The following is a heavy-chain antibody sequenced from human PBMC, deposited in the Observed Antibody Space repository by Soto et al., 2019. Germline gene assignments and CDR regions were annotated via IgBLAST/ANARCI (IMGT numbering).Heavy chain of an antibody. CDR3: ARVRTGD. CDR1: GDSIRDYY. V-gene: IGHV4-59*01. D-gene: IGHD3-10*01. Sequence: QVQLQESGPGLVKPSETLSLTCTVSGDSIRDYYWHWIRQPPGQGLEWIGHIHYTGSTYYNPSLKSRGTISVATSKTQFSLTLSSVTAADPAVYYCARVRTGDWGQGALVTVSS. CDR2: IHYTGST. J-gene: IGHJ4*02.